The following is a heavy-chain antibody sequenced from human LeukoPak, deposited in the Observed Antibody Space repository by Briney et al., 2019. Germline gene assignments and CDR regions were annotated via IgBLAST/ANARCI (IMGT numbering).Heavy chain of an antibody. CDR1: GFTFSSNY. CDR3: AAMGRAAVAGSWFDP. J-gene: IGHJ5*02. D-gene: IGHD6-19*01. Sequence: GGSLRLSCAASGFTFSSNYMSWVRQAPGKGLEWVSIIYSGGSTYYADSVKGRFTISRDNSKNTLYLQMNSLRAEDTAVYYCAAMGRAAVAGSWFDPWGQGTLVTVSS. V-gene: IGHV3-53*01. CDR2: IYSGGST.